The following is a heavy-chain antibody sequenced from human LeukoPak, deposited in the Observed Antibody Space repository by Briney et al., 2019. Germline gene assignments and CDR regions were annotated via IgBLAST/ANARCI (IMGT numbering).Heavy chain of an antibody. CDR2: INPNSGGT. J-gene: IGHJ6*02. CDR3: ARDRSSAESPYGMDV. CDR1: GYTFTSYY. D-gene: IGHD6-6*01. Sequence: ASVKVSCKASGYTFTSYYMHWVRQAPGQGLEWMGWINPNSGGTNYAQKFQGSVTMTRDTSISTAYMELSRLRSDDTAVYYCARDRSSAESPYGMDVWGQGTTVTVSS. V-gene: IGHV1-2*02.